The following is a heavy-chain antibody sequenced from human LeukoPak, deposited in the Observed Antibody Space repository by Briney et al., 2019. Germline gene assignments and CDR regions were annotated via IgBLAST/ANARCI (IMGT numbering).Heavy chain of an antibody. CDR2: IKQDGSEK. CDR3: ARSLWSGFYYYYYMDV. CDR1: GFTFSSYW. D-gene: IGHD3-3*01. Sequence: GGSLRPSCAASGFTFSSYWMSWVRQAPGKGLEWVANIKQDGSEKYYVDSVKGRFTISRDNSKNTLYLQMNSLRAEDTAVYYCARSLWSGFYYYYYMDVWGKGTTVTVSS. V-gene: IGHV3-7*03. J-gene: IGHJ6*03.